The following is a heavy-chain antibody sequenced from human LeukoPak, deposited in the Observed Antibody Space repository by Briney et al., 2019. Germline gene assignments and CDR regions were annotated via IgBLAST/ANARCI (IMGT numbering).Heavy chain of an antibody. CDR1: GYTFTGYY. D-gene: IGHD3-9*01. CDR3: ARDGGGRYFDWLLSGYSYFDY. V-gene: IGHV1-2*02. CDR2: INPNSGGT. Sequence: ASVKVSCKASGYTFTGYYMHWVRQAPGRGLEWMGWINPNSGGTNYAQKFQGRVTMTRDTSISTAYMELSRLRSDDTAVYYCARDGGGRYFDWLLSGYSYFDYWGQGTLVTVSS. J-gene: IGHJ4*02.